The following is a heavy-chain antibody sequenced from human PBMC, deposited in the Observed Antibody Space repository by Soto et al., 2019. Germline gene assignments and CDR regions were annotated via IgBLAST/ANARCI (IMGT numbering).Heavy chain of an antibody. J-gene: IGHJ5*02. CDR1: GGTFGNSA. CDR3: ARDGDPESAFWRCPLGGGRFDP. V-gene: IGHV1-69*12. CDR2: IVPMFGTA. Sequence: QVQLVQSGAEVKKPGSSVNVSCKTSGGTFGNSAVAWVRQAPGQGLEWMGGIVPMFGTANYAQKFQGRLTITADDSTSTAYMELRSLRSDDTAVYYCARDGDPESAFWRCPLGGGRFDPWGQGSLVTVSS. D-gene: IGHD3-3*01.